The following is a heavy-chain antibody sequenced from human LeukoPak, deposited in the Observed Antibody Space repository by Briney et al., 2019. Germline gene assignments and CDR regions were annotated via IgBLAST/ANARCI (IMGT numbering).Heavy chain of an antibody. D-gene: IGHD3-22*01. CDR1: GFTFSTYW. J-gene: IGHJ4*02. CDR2: IKSDGSTT. V-gene: IGHV3-74*01. CDR3: TRVFYHDSSDY. Sequence: GGSLRLSCAASGFTFSTYWMQWVRQAPGKGLVWVSHIKSDGSTTRYADSVKGRFTISRDNAKDTLYLQMDSLRAEDTAVYYCTRVFYHDSSDYWGQGSLVTVSS.